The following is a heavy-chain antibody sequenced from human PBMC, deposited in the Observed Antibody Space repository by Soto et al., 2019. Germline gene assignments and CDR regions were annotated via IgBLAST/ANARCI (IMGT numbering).Heavy chain of an antibody. CDR2: LYTEGTT. Sequence: PVVSLRLSCVASGLTVSHNYMAWVRQAPEMGLEWVSILYTEGTTYYADSVKGRFTISRDSSKNTLFLQMDSLRAEDTAVYYCVRPRPSGENYGMDVWGQGTTVTVSS. D-gene: IGHD3-16*01. CDR3: VRPRPSGENYGMDV. J-gene: IGHJ6*02. V-gene: IGHV3-53*01. CDR1: GLTVSHNY.